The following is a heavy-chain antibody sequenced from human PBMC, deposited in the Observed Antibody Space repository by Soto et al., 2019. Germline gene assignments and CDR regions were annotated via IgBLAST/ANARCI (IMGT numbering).Heavy chain of an antibody. Sequence: QVQLVQSGAEVKKSGASVKVSCKASGYTFTAYYIHWLRQAPGQGLEWLGWINPDTGGTDYAQKFQGWVTLTRDTSKTTAYMELSSLKSDDTAVFYCVRAVGRDGSCWYRGAYDSWGQGTLITVSS. CDR1: GYTFTAYY. D-gene: IGHD6-19*01. CDR3: VRAVGRDGSCWYRGAYDS. CDR2: INPDTGGT. V-gene: IGHV1-2*04. J-gene: IGHJ4*02.